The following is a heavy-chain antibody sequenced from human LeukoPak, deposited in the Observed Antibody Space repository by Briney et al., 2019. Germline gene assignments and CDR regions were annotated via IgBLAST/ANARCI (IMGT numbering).Heavy chain of an antibody. CDR1: GYTLTELS. J-gene: IGHJ4*02. CDR2: FDPEDGET. Sequence: ASVTVSCKVSGYTLTELSMHWVRQAPGKGLEWMGGFDPEDGETIYAQKFQGRVTMTEDTSTDTAYMELSSLRSEDTAVYYCATDIIVGATGEVDYWGQGTLVTVSS. D-gene: IGHD1-26*01. V-gene: IGHV1-24*01. CDR3: ATDIIVGATGEVDY.